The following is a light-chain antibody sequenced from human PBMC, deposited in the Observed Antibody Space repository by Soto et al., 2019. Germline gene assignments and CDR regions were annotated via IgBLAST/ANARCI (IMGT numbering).Light chain of an antibody. J-gene: IGLJ2*01. Sequence: QSALTQPASVSGSPGQSITISCTGTSSDVGGYNYVSWYQQHPGKAPKLMIYDVSNRPSGVSNRFSGSKSDNTASLAISGLQAEDEPDYYCSSYTSTSAVVFGGGTKLTVL. CDR1: SSDVGGYNY. V-gene: IGLV2-14*01. CDR2: DVS. CDR3: SSYTSTSAVV.